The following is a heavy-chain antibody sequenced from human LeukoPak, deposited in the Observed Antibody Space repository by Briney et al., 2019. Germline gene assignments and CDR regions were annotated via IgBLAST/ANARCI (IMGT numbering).Heavy chain of an antibody. V-gene: IGHV4-39*01. Sequence: SETLSLTCTVSGGSISSSSYYWGWIRQPPGKGLEWIGSIYYSGSTYYNPSLKSRVTMSVDTSKNQFSLKLSSVTAADTAVYYCARRSRSGLYYYDSSGIDYWGQGTLVTVSS. D-gene: IGHD3-22*01. CDR1: GGSISSSSYY. CDR2: IYYSGST. J-gene: IGHJ4*02. CDR3: ARRSRSGLYYYDSSGIDY.